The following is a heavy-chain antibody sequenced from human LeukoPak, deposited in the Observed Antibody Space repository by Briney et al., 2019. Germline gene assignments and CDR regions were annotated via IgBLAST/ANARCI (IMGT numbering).Heavy chain of an antibody. V-gene: IGHV1-8*03. CDR3: ARGYGDTYYDFWSGYYDYYYYYMDV. D-gene: IGHD3-3*01. J-gene: IGHJ6*03. CDR2: MNPNSGNT. CDR1: GYTFTSYD. Sequence: ASVKVSCKASGYTFTSYDINWVRQATGQGLEWMGWMNPNSGNTGYAQKFQGRVTITRNTSISTAYMELSSLRSEDTAVYYCARGYGDTYYDFWSGYYDYYYYYMDVWGKGTTVTVSS.